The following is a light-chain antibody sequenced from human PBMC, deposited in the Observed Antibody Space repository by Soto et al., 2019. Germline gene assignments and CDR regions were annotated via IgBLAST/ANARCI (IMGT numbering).Light chain of an antibody. CDR3: CSYAGSRTPLI. J-gene: IGLJ1*01. CDR1: SSDVGSYNL. CDR2: EVS. Sequence: QSALTQAASVSGSPGQSITISCTGTSSDVGSYNLVSWYQQHPGKATKLMIYEVSKRPSGLSNRFSGYKSGNTASLTIAGLQAEDEADYYCCSYAGSRTPLIFGTGTKLTVL. V-gene: IGLV2-23*02.